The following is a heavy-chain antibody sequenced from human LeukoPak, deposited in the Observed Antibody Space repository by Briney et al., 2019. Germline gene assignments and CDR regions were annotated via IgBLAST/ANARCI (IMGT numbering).Heavy chain of an antibody. V-gene: IGHV3-20*01. CDR1: GFTFDDYG. CDR2: VNWNGGST. J-gene: IGHJ4*02. D-gene: IGHD5/OR15-5a*01. CDR3: ARNRGIYEIGAYFDY. Sequence: GGSLRLSCAASGFTFDDYGMGWVRHAPGRGLEWVSGVNWNGGSTAYSDSVKGRFTISRDNAKNSLYLQMNSLSAEDTAFYHCARNRGIYEIGAYFDYWGQGTLVTVSS.